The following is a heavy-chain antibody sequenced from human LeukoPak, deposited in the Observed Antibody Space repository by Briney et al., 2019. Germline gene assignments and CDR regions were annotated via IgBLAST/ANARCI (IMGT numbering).Heavy chain of an antibody. D-gene: IGHD5-18*01. CDR1: RYSISSGYY. CDR3: ASGYNYGYPFDS. Sequence: PSETLSLTCAVSRYSISSGYYWGWIRQPPGKGLEWIGSIYHSGSTYYNPSLKSRVTISVDTSKNQFSLKMSSVTAADTAVYYCASGYNYGYPFDSWGQGTLVIFSS. CDR2: IYHSGST. V-gene: IGHV4-38-2*01. J-gene: IGHJ5*01.